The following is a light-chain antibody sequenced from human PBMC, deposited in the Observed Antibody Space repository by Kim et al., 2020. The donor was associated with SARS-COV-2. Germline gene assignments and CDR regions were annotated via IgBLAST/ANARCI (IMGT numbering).Light chain of an antibody. Sequence: AVTISGTGTSSDIGGFNYVSWYQHHPGKAPKLMIFDVAQRPSGVSYRFSGSKSGNTASLTISGLQAEDEADYYCSSYTSSSTPWVFGGGTQLTVL. CDR1: SSDIGGFNY. V-gene: IGLV2-14*03. CDR3: SSYTSSSTPWV. CDR2: DVA. J-gene: IGLJ3*02.